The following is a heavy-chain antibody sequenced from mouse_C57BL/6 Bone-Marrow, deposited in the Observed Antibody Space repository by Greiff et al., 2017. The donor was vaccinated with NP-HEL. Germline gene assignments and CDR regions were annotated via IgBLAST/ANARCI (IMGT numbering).Heavy chain of an antibody. D-gene: IGHD2-2*01. J-gene: IGHJ1*03. V-gene: IGHV1-81*01. CDR3: ARAGLRDWYFDV. Sequence: VKLQESGAELARPGASVKLSCKASGYTFTSYGISWVKQRTGQGLEWIGEIYPRSGNTYYNEKFKGKATLTADKSYSTAYMELRSLTSEDSAVYFCARAGLRDWYFDVWGTGTTVTVSS. CDR2: IYPRSGNT. CDR1: GYTFTSYG.